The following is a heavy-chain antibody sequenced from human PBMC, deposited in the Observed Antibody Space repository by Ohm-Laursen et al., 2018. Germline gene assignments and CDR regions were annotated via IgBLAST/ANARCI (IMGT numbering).Heavy chain of an antibody. CDR3: ARGLRKLLSGGINLYFYGLDV. D-gene: IGHD2-15*01. V-gene: IGHV3-21*01. CDR1: GFTFSSYG. Sequence: GSLRLSCTASGFTFSSYGMNWVRQAPGKGLEWVASLSSSSSYIYYAESVQGRFTISRDNAKNSLYLQMNSLRAEDTAVYYCARGLRKLLSGGINLYFYGLDVWGQGTTVTVSS. CDR2: LSSSSSYI. J-gene: IGHJ6*02.